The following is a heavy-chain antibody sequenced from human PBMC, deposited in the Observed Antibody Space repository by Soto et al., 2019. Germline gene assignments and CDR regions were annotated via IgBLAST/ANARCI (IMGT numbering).Heavy chain of an antibody. Sequence: SEPLSLTCTVSGGSISSGGYYWSWIRQRPGKGLEWIGYIYYSGSTYYNPSLKSRVTISVDTSKNQFSLKLSSVTAADTAVYYCARDRGDGIDYWGQGTLVTVSS. V-gene: IGHV4-31*03. CDR2: IYYSGST. CDR3: ARDRGDGIDY. D-gene: IGHD3-10*01. J-gene: IGHJ4*02. CDR1: GGSISSGGYY.